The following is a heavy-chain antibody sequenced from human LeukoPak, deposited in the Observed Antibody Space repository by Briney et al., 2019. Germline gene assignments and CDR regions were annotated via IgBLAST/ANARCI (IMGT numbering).Heavy chain of an antibody. CDR2: IIPTRGGT. V-gene: IGHV1-2*02. Sequence: GGSLKVSCKASVYTFTGYYMRLGRQAPGQGLEWMGWIIPTRGGTKYAQKFKGRVTMTRDPSISTAYMELSRLRSDDTAVYYCASLGGVEADYWGQGTLVTVSS. D-gene: IGHD3-10*01. CDR1: VYTFTGYY. CDR3: ASLGGVEADY. J-gene: IGHJ4*02.